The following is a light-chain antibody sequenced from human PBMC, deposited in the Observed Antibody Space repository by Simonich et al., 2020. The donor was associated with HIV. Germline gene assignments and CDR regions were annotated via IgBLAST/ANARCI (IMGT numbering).Light chain of an antibody. CDR1: QSLLYCNGLNY. CDR3: MQAVQTPPT. J-gene: IGKJ3*01. CDR2: LGS. Sequence: DIVMTQSPLSLPVTPGEPASISCRPSQSLLYCNGLNYLDWYLRKPGQSPQLLIYLGSNRASGVPDRFSGSGSGTDFTLKISRVEAEDVGVYYCMQAVQTPPTFGPGTKVDIK. V-gene: IGKV2-28*01.